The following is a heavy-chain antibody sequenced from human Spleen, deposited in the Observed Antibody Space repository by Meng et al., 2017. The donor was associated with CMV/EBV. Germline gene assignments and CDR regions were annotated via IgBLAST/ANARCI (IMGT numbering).Heavy chain of an antibody. CDR3: ARAEYYNWFDP. V-gene: IGHV4-4*07. CDR1: GGSIGSYY. Sequence: QVRLPGSGPGLGKPSETRSLPCTVSGGSIGSYYWSWIRQPAGKGLEWIGRIYTSGSTNYNPSLKSRVTISIDTSKNQFSLKLSSVTAADTAVYYCARAEYYNWFDPWGQGTLVTVSS. CDR2: IYTSGST. J-gene: IGHJ5*02. D-gene: IGHD1-14*01.